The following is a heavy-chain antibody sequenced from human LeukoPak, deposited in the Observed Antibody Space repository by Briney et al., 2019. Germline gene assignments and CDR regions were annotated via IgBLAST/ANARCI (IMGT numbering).Heavy chain of an antibody. V-gene: IGHV3-30*02. CDR1: GFNFSSYG. Sequence: GGSLRLSCAASGFNFSSYGMRWVRQAPGKGLEWVAFIRYDGSNKYYADSVKGRFTISRDNAKNSLYLQMNSLRAEGTAVYYCARAFNPDFDYWGQGTLVTVSS. D-gene: IGHD1-14*01. J-gene: IGHJ4*02. CDR3: ARAFNPDFDY. CDR2: IRYDGSNK.